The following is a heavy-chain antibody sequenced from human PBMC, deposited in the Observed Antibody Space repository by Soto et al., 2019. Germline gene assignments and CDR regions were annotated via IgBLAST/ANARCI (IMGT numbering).Heavy chain of an antibody. D-gene: IGHD3-3*01. Sequence: PSETLSLTCTVSGGSISSSSYYWGWIRQPPGKGLEWIGSIYYSGSTYYNPSLKSRVTISVDTSKNQFSLKLSSVTAADTAVYYCARHHPTYYDFWSGYPGYYFDYWGQGTLVTVSS. CDR1: GGSISSSSYY. J-gene: IGHJ4*02. CDR2: IYYSGST. CDR3: ARHHPTYYDFWSGYPGYYFDY. V-gene: IGHV4-39*01.